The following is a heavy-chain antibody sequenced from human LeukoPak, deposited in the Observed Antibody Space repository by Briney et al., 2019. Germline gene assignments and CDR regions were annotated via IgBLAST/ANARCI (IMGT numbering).Heavy chain of an antibody. CDR3: ARGGRLAAAPKKNWFDP. CDR1: GYTFTGYY. Sequence: ASVKVSCKASGYTFTGYYMHWVRQAPGQGLEWMGWINPNSGGTNYAQKFQGWVTMTRDTSISTAYMELSRPRSDDTAVYYCARGGRLAAAPKKNWFDPWGQGTLVTVSS. V-gene: IGHV1-2*04. J-gene: IGHJ5*02. CDR2: INPNSGGT. D-gene: IGHD6-13*01.